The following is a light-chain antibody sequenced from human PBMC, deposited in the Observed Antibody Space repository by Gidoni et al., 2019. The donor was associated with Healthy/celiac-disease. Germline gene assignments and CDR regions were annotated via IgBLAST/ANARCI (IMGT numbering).Light chain of an antibody. J-gene: IGKJ4*01. CDR1: QSISSY. CDR3: QQSYSTPLT. CDR2: AAS. V-gene: IGKV1-39*01. Sequence: DIQMTQSPSSLSASVGDRVTITCRASQSISSYLNWYQQKPGKAPKLLIYAASSLQSGVPSRFSGSGSRTDFTLTISSLQPEDFATYYYQQSYSTPLTFGGGTKVEIK.